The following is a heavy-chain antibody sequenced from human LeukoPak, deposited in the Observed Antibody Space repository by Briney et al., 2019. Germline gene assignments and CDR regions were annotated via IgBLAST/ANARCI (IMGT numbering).Heavy chain of an antibody. CDR2: ISSSGSTI. CDR3: ARLYSSSSSYYFDY. CDR1: GFTFSDYY. V-gene: IGHV3-11*04. J-gene: IGHJ4*02. D-gene: IGHD6-6*01. Sequence: GGSLRLSCAASGFTFSDYYMSWIRQAPGKGLEWVSYISSSGSTIYYADSVKGRFTISRDNAKNSLYLQMNSLRAEDTAVYYCARLYSSSSSYYFDYWGQGTPVTVSS.